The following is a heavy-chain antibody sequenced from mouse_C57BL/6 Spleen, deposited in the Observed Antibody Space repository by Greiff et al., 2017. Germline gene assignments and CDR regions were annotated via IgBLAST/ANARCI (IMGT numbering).Heavy chain of an antibody. CDR1: GFTFSNYW. CDR2: IRLKSDNYAT. J-gene: IGHJ4*01. Sequence: EVKLEESGGGLVQPGGSMKLSCVASGFTFSNYWMYWVRQSPEKGLEWVAQIRLKSDNYATHYAESVKGRFTISRDDSKSSVYLQMNNLRAEDTGIYYCTEGYYDYYAMDYWGQGTSVTVSS. V-gene: IGHV6-3*01. CDR3: TEGYYDYYAMDY. D-gene: IGHD2-3*01.